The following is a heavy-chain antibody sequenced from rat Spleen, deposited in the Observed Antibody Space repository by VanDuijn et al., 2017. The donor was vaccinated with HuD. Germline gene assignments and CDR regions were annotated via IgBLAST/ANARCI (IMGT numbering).Heavy chain of an antibody. CDR2: ISYDGSII. V-gene: IGHV5-29*01. J-gene: IGHJ2*01. Sequence: EVQLVESGGGLVHPGRSLKLSCAASGFTFSNYGMAWVRQAPTKGLEWVAIISYDGSIIYYRDSVKGRFTISRYNAKSTLYLQMDSLRSEDTATYYCARQWDYWGQGVMVTVSS. CDR1: GFTFSNYG. CDR3: ARQWDY.